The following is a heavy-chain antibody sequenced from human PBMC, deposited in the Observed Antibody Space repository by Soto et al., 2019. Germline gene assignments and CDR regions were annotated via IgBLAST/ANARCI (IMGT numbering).Heavy chain of an antibody. V-gene: IGHV1-69*01. D-gene: IGHD6-13*01. Sequence: QVQLVQSGAEVKEPGSSVKVSCKATGDLFNNYAFNWVRQAPGQGLEWMGRISPLFSTRNYAQNFQGRVTIGADELTTIVYLDVSNLESEDTAMYYCAASSSVAAAGYFKFSGQGTLVTVSP. CDR3: AASSSVAAAGYFKF. CDR2: ISPLFSTR. J-gene: IGHJ4*02. CDR1: GDLFNNYA.